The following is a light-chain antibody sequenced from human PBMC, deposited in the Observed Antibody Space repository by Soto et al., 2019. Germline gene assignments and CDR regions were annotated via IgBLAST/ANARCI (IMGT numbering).Light chain of an antibody. CDR2: DAS. CDR3: QQYGSSGT. V-gene: IGKV3-20*01. Sequence: EIVLTQSPVTLSLSPGERATLSCRASQSLRSNFLAWYQQKPGQAPRLLIYDASSRAAGIPDRFSGSGSGTDFTLTISRLEPEDFAVYYCQQYGSSGTFGQGTKVDIK. CDR1: QSLRSNF. J-gene: IGKJ1*01.